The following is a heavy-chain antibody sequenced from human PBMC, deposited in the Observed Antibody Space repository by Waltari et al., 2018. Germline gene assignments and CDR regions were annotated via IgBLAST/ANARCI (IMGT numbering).Heavy chain of an antibody. V-gene: IGHV1-8*01. J-gene: IGHJ4*02. CDR3: ARRYDSSGYYYHYYFDY. CDR1: GYTFTSYD. Sequence: QVQLVQSGAEVKKPGASVKVSCKASGYTFTSYDINWVRQATGQGLEWMGWMNPNSGNTVYAQKFQGRVTMTRNTSISTAYMELSSLRSEDTAVYYCARRYDSSGYYYHYYFDYWGQGTLVTVSS. D-gene: IGHD3-22*01. CDR2: MNPNSGNT.